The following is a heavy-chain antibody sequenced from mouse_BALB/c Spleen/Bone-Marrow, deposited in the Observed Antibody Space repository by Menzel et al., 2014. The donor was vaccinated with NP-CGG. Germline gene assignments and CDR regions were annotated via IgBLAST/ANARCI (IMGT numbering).Heavy chain of an antibody. Sequence: EVMLVESGPSLVKPSQTQSLTCSVTGDSITSGYWNWIRKFPGNRLEFMGYISYSGSTYYNPSLKSRISITRDTSKNLYSLQLNSVTTEDTATYYCARSSSTGTPFAYWGQGTTLTVSS. CDR1: GDSITSGY. CDR3: ARSSSTGTPFAY. J-gene: IGHJ2*01. D-gene: IGHD4-1*02. CDR2: ISYSGST. V-gene: IGHV3-8*02.